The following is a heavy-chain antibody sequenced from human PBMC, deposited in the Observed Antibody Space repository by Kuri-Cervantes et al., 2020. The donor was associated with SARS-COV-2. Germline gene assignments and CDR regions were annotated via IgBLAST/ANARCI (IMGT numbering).Heavy chain of an antibody. V-gene: IGHV1-2*06. J-gene: IGHJ4*02. CDR1: GYTFTSYY. CDR2: INPNSGGT. D-gene: IGHD3-22*01. Sequence: ASVKVSCKASGYTFTSYYMHWVRQAPGQGLEWMGRINPNSGGTNYAQNFQGRVTMTRDTSISTAYMELSSLRSDDTAFYYCATVGDYYDSSAYSEYWGQGTLVTVSS. CDR3: ATVGDYYDSSAYSEY.